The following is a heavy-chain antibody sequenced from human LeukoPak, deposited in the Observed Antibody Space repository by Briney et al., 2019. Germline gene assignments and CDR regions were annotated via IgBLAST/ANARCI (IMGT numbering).Heavy chain of an antibody. Sequence: ASVKVSCKASGYTFTGYYMHWVRQAPGQGLEWMGWITAYNSNTNYAQKLQGRVTMTTDTSTSTAYMELRSLRSDDTAVYYCARYIVVVPAALDYWGQGTLVTVSS. J-gene: IGHJ4*02. V-gene: IGHV1-18*04. CDR1: GYTFTGYY. D-gene: IGHD2-2*01. CDR2: ITAYNSNT. CDR3: ARYIVVVPAALDY.